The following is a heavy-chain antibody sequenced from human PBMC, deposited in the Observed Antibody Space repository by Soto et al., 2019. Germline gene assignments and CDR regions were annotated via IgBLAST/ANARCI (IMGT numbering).Heavy chain of an antibody. D-gene: IGHD6-13*01. J-gene: IGHJ1*01. CDR3: AKAPTAYSTHMGYFSDH. CDR1: GFTFSRHA. Sequence: EVQLLESGGNLVQPGGSLRLSCAASGFTFSRHAMSWVRQAPGEGLEWVSTLDAGDTTYYADSVKGRFTISRDNARNTLSLQMTSLRVEDTAVYYCAKAPTAYSTHMGYFSDHWGQGALVTVSS. CDR2: LDAGDTT. V-gene: IGHV3-23*01.